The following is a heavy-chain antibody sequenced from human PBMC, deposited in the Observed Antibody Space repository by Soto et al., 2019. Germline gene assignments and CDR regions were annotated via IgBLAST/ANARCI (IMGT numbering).Heavy chain of an antibody. J-gene: IGHJ4*02. Sequence: SETLSLTCAISGDSVSSNSAAWNWIRQSPSRGLEWLGRTYYRSKWYNDYAVSVKSRITINPDTSKNQFSLQLNSVTPEDTAVYYCARALITMVRGVIITNWGQGTLVTVSS. CDR1: GDSVSSNSAA. CDR3: ARALITMVRGVIITN. D-gene: IGHD3-10*01. V-gene: IGHV6-1*01. CDR2: TYYRSKWYN.